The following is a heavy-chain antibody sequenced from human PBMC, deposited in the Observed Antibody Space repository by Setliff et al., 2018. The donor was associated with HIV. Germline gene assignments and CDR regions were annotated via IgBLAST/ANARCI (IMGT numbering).Heavy chain of an antibody. J-gene: IGHJ6*02. V-gene: IGHV3-74*01. CDR2: ISTDGSST. CDR3: AKGGYGGAYYVAGY. Sequence: SLRLSCAASGFTFSSYWMHWVRQAPGKGPVWVSRISTDGSSTSYADSVKGRFTIARDDSKNTVSLQMTNLGTGDTATYYCAKGGYGGAYYVAGYWGQGTTVTVSS. CDR1: GFTFSSYW. D-gene: IGHD5-18*01.